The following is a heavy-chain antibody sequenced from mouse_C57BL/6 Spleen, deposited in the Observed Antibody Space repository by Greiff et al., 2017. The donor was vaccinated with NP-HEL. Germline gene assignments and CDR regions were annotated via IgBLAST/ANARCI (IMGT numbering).Heavy chain of an antibody. J-gene: IGHJ4*01. CDR3: VRHGRYYYGSSLDYAMDY. CDR2: IRSKSNNYAT. CDR1: GFSFNTYA. D-gene: IGHD1-1*01. V-gene: IGHV10-1*01. Sequence: EVKLVESGGGLVQPKGSLKLSCAASGFSFNTYAMNWVRQAPGKGLEWVARIRSKSNNYATYYADSVKDRFTISRDDSESMLYLQMNNLKTEDTAMYYCVRHGRYYYGSSLDYAMDYWGQGTSVTVSS.